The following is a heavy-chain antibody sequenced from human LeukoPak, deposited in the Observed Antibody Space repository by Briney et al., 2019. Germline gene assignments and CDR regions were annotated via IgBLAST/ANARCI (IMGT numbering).Heavy chain of an antibody. Sequence: TSETLSLTCTVSGASITDYYWNWIRQPAGQGLEWIGRIYTSGSTNYNPSLKSRVTISVDTSKNQFSLKLSSVTAADTAVYYCARDRGGSSGWYGFDYWGQGTLVTVSS. CDR3: ARDRGGSSGWYGFDY. V-gene: IGHV4-4*07. D-gene: IGHD6-19*01. CDR2: IYTSGST. J-gene: IGHJ4*02. CDR1: GASITDYY.